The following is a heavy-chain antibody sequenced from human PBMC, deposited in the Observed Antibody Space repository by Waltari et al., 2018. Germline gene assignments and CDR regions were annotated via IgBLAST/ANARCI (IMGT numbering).Heavy chain of an antibody. CDR3: AREGVVVNPRGFDY. D-gene: IGHD2-2*01. CDR2: IHHSGST. J-gene: IGHJ4*02. V-gene: IGHV4-34*01. Sequence: QVQLQQWGAGLLKPSETLSLTCAVYGGSFSGYYWSWIRQPPGKGLEWIGEIHHSGSTNYNPARKRRVTISGDTSMNQFSLKLSSVAAADTAVYYCAREGVVVNPRGFDYWGQGTLVTVSS. CDR1: GGSFSGYY.